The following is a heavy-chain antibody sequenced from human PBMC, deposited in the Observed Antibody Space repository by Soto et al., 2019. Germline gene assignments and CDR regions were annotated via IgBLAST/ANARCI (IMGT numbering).Heavy chain of an antibody. D-gene: IGHD3-10*01. CDR1: GGSISSGGYY. Sequence: QVQLQESGPGLVKPSQTLSLTCTVSGGSISSGGYYWSWIRQHPGKGLEWIGYIYYSGSTYYNPSLKSRVTISVDTSKNEFSLKLSSVTAADTVVYYCARVNHLPGSRAGSYYYGMDFWGQGTTVTVSS. J-gene: IGHJ6*02. V-gene: IGHV4-31*03. CDR2: IYYSGST. CDR3: ARVNHLPGSRAGSYYYGMDF.